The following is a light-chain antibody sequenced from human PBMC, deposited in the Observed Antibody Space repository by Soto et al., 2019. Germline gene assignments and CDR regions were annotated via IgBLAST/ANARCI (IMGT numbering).Light chain of an antibody. J-gene: IGLJ3*02. V-gene: IGLV2-11*01. CDR3: CSYAGTYTQWV. CDR1: SSDVGGYNY. CDR2: DVN. Sequence: SVLTQPRSVSGSPGQSVTISCTGTSSDVGGYNYVSWYQHHPGKAPKLVIYDVNKRPSGVPDRFSGSKSGNTASLTVSGLQAEDEADYSCCSYAGTYTQWVFGGGTKVTV.